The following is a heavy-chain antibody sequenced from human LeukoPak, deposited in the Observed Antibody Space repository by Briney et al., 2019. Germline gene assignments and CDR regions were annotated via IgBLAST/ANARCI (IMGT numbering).Heavy chain of an antibody. CDR1: GDSVSSNSAA. CDR2: TYYRSRWYN. Sequence: SQTLSLTCAISGDSVSSNSAAWNWIRQSPSRGLEWLGRTYYRSRWYNDYAVSVKSRITINPDTSKTQFSLQLNSVTPADTAVYYCARDFGSGSYRWFDPWGPGTLVTVSS. V-gene: IGHV6-1*01. D-gene: IGHD3-10*01. J-gene: IGHJ5*02. CDR3: ARDFGSGSYRWFDP.